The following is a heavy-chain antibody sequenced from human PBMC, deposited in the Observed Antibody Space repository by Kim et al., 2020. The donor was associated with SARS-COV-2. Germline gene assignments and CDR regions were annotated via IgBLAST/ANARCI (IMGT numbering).Heavy chain of an antibody. V-gene: IGHV3-74*01. CDR2: RGT. Sequence: RGTTHAESGEGRFTSSRDNAENTLYLQMNSLTADDTAMYFCARDVSGADDYWGQGTLVTVSS. CDR3: ARDVSGADDY. D-gene: IGHD3-10*01. J-gene: IGHJ4*02.